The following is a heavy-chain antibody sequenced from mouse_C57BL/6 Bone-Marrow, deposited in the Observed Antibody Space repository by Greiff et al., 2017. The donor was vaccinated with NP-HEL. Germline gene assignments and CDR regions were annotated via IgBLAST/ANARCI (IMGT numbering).Heavy chain of an antibody. D-gene: IGHD2-2*01. V-gene: IGHV1-72*01. Sequence: QVQLKESGAELVKPGASVKLSCKASGYTFTSYWMHWVKQRPGRGLEWIGRIDPNSGGTKYNEKFKSKATLTVDKPSSTAYMQLSSLTSEDSAVYYCARRLRRGDWYFDVWGTGTTVTVSS. J-gene: IGHJ1*03. CDR1: GYTFTSYW. CDR3: ARRLRRGDWYFDV. CDR2: IDPNSGGT.